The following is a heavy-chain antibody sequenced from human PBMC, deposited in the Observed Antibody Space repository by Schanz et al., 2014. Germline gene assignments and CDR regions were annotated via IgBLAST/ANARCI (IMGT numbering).Heavy chain of an antibody. V-gene: IGHV3-30*18. CDR2: ISYDGSKK. J-gene: IGHJ2*01. CDR3: AKDAPYPFDL. CDR1: GFMFSSYG. Sequence: VQLVESGGGLVQPGGSLRLSCAASGFMFSSYGMHWVRQAPGKGLEWVGVISYDGSKKSYADSVKGRFTISRDNSKNTLYLQMNSLRAEDTAIYYCAKDAPYPFDLWGRGTLITVSS.